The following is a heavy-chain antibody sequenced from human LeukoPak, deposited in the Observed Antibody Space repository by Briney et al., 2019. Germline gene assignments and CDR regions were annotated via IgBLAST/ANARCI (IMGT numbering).Heavy chain of an antibody. J-gene: IGHJ6*03. CDR3: ASVRRGFGESSKYYSYYYMDV. V-gene: IGHV4-39*01. CDR1: GGSISSSSYY. D-gene: IGHD3-10*01. Sequence: SETLSLTCTVSGGSISSSSYYWGWIRQPPGKGLDWIGNVYYSGSAYYNPSLKSRVTISVDTSKNQFSLKLSAVTAADTAVYFCASVRRGFGESSKYYSYYYMDVWGNGTTVTISS. CDR2: VYYSGSA.